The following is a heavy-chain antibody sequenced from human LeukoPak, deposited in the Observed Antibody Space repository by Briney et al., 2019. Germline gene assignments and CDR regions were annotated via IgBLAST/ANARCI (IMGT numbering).Heavy chain of an antibody. Sequence: QPGGSLRLSCAASGFTFSSYSMHWVRQAPGKGLEWVAVISYDGSNKYYADSVKGRFTIPRDNSKNTLYLQMNSLRAEDTAVYYCAIVYYDDSGSPSWYFDLWGRGTLVTVSS. CDR1: GFTFSSYS. D-gene: IGHD3-22*01. CDR3: AIVYYDDSGSPSWYFDL. V-gene: IGHV3-30*03. J-gene: IGHJ2*01. CDR2: ISYDGSNK.